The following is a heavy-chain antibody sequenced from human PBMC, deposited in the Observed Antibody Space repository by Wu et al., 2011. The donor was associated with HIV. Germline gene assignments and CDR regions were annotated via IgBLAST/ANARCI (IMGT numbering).Heavy chain of an antibody. CDR1: GGTFNNYG. V-gene: IGHV1-69*12. Sequence: QVQLVQSGAEVINPGSSVNVSCKVSGGTFNNYGINWVRQAPGQGLEWMGGIVPVFGAANYAQKFQDRVTITADESTNTVYMNLTSLTSDDTALYYCAGGGIRYCGGDCRLDSWGQGTLVTVSS. D-gene: IGHD2-21*02. CDR2: IVPVFGAA. CDR3: AGGGIRYCGGDCRLDS. J-gene: IGHJ4*02.